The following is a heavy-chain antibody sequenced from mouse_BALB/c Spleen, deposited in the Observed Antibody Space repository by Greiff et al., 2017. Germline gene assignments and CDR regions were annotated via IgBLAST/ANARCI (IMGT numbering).Heavy chain of an antibody. Sequence: VQGVESGPGLVAPSQSLSITCTVSGFSLTSYGVHWVRQPPGKGLEWPGVIWAGGSTNYNSALMSRLSISKDNSKSQVFLKMNSLQTDDTAMYYCARVGDYYAMDYWGQGTSVTVSS. J-gene: IGHJ4*01. CDR1: GFSLTSYG. CDR3: ARVGDYYAMDY. CDR2: IWAGGST. V-gene: IGHV2-9*02.